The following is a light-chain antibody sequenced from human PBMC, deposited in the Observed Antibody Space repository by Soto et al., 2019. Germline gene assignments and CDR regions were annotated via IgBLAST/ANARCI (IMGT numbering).Light chain of an antibody. V-gene: IGKV4-1*01. CDR2: WAS. CDR1: QTVFYSSRNRNY. CDR3: QQYFSTPVT. J-gene: IGKJ4*01. Sequence: DIVMTQSPDSLTVSLGERATINCKSSQTVFYSSRNRNYLAWYQQKAGQPPQLLIHWASTRESGVPDRVTGSGSGTDFAITINNLQAEDVAVYYSQQYFSTPVTFGGGTKLEIK.